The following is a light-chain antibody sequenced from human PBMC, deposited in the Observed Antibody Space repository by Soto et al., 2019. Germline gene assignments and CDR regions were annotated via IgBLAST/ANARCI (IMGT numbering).Light chain of an antibody. CDR1: QSVSNN. V-gene: IGKV3-15*01. J-gene: IGKJ5*01. CDR3: QQYNDWPPIT. Sequence: EIMMTQSPATLSVSPGERATLSCRASQSVSNNLAWYQQKPGQAPRLLIYYASTRATGIPARFSGSGSGTEFSLTISILQSDDFALYYCQQYNDWPPITFGQGTRLEIK. CDR2: YAS.